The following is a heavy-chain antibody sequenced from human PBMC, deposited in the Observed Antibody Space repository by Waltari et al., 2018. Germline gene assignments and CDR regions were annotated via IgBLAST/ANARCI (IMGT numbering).Heavy chain of an antibody. CDR2: VYFTGWT. V-gene: IGHV4-59*02. Sequence: QVHLQESGPGLVKPSGILSLSCTVSGGSVDSLCLGWPRQSPGRGLEWLGFVYFTGWTEYNPSLRSRVTISMDTSRSQFSLRLTSVTAADTAVYYCARNYDTNGRYRIPYWSFDLWGPGTLVSVSS. D-gene: IGHD3-22*01. CDR3: ARNYDTNGRYRIPYWSFDL. J-gene: IGHJ2*01. CDR1: GGSVDSLC.